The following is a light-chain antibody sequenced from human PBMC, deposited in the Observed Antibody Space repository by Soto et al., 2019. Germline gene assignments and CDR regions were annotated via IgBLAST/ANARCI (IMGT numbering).Light chain of an antibody. V-gene: IGLV1-47*01. CDR1: SSNIGSNY. CDR2: RNN. CDR3: AAWDDSVSGYV. J-gene: IGLJ1*01. Sequence: QSVLTQPPSASGTPGQRVTISCSGSSSNIGSNYVYWYQQLPGTAPKLLIYRNNQRPSGVPDRFAGSKSGTSASLAISGLRSEYEADYYCAAWDDSVSGYVFGTGTKVTVL.